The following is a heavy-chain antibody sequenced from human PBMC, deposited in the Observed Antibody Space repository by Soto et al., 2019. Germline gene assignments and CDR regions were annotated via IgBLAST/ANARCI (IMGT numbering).Heavy chain of an antibody. CDR2: INPSGGST. D-gene: IGHD6-6*01. V-gene: IGHV1-46*03. J-gene: IGHJ4*02. CDR1: GYTFTSYY. CDR3: ARVAARRGGFDY. Sequence: QVQLVQSGAEVKKPGASVKVSCKASGYTFTSYYMHWVRQAPGQGLEWMGIINPSGGSTSYAQKFKGRVTMPRDTSTSTVYMELSSLRSEDTAVYYCARVAARRGGFDYWGQGTLVTVSS.